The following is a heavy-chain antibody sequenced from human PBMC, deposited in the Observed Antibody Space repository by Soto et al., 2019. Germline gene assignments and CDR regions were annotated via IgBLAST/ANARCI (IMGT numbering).Heavy chain of an antibody. D-gene: IGHD1-20*01. CDR1: GGSISSGGYY. CDR3: ERRVDHGITGPTFDY. V-gene: IGHV4-31*03. CDR2: IYYSGST. J-gene: IGHJ4*02. Sequence: QVQLQESGPGLVKPSQTLSLTCTVSGGSISSGGYYWSWIRQHPGKGLEWIGYIYYSGSTYYNPSLKIRATLSVDASMTPFSPDPSSGTAALTVVYYCERRVDHGITGPTFDYWGQGTLVSVSS.